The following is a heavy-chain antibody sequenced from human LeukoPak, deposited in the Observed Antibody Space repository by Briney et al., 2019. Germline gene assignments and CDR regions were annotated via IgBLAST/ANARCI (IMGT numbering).Heavy chain of an antibody. CDR3: ARESLVSGTTRGNYYYYGMDV. D-gene: IGHD1-7*01. V-gene: IGHV3-7*01. CDR1: GFTFSSYW. CDR2: IKQDGTEK. Sequence: PGGSLRLPCAASGFTFSSYWMSWVRQAPGKGLEWVANIKQDGTEKYYVDSVKGRFTISRDNAKNSLYLKMNSPRAEDTAVYFCARESLVSGTTRGNYYYYGMDVWGQGSTVTVSS. J-gene: IGHJ6*02.